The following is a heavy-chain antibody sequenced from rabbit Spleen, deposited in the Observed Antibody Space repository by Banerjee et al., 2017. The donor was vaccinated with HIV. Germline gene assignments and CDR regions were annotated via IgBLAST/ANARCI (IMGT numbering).Heavy chain of an antibody. CDR3: ARTPSAADTTYYTHYGMDL. J-gene: IGHJ6*01. Sequence: QSLEESGGGLVKPEGSLTLTCKASGFDLSSYYYMCWVRQAPGKGLEWIACIYTGSSGRTYYASWVNGRFTISKASSTTVTLQMGGLTAADTATYFCARTPSAADTTYYTHYGMDLWGPGTLVTVS. D-gene: IGHD8-1*01. V-gene: IGHV1S40*01. CDR2: IYTGSSGRT. CDR1: GFDLSSYYY.